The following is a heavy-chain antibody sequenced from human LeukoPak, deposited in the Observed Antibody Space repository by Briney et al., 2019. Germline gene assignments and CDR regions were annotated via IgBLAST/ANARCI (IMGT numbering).Heavy chain of an antibody. CDR2: INPKSGGA. CDR1: GFTFNAYN. CDR3: AREYILTAYYGDY. J-gene: IGHJ4*02. V-gene: IGHV1-2*02. D-gene: IGHD3-9*01. Sequence: ASVKVSCKASGFTFNAYNIHWVRQAPGQGPEWMGWINPKSGGANYAQKFQGRVTMTWDTSISTAYMELSRLRSDDTAVYYCAREYILTAYYGDYWGQGTLVTVSS.